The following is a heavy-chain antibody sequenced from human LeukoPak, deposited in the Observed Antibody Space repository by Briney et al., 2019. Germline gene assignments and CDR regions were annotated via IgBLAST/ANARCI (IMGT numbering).Heavy chain of an antibody. D-gene: IGHD5-18*01. V-gene: IGHV4-38-2*02. J-gene: IGHJ4*02. CDR2: IYHSGST. CDR3: ARVAAMGPYYFDY. CDR1: GYSISSGYY. Sequence: SETLSLTCTVSGYSISSGYYWGWIRQPPGKGLEWIGSIYHSGSTYYNPSLKSRVTIPVDTSKNQFSLKLSSVTAADTAVYYCARVAAMGPYYFDYWGQGTLVTVSS.